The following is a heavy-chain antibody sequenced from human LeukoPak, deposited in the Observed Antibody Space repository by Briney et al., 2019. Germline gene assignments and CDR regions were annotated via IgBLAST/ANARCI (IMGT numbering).Heavy chain of an antibody. CDR1: GYTFTGYY. D-gene: IGHD2/OR15-2a*01. Sequence: ASVKVSCKASGYTFTGYYMHWVRQAPGQGLEWMGWINPNSGGTNYAQEFQGRVTMTRDTSISTAYMELSRLRSDDTAVYYCAREPSMGIDYWGQGTLVTVSS. CDR2: INPNSGGT. CDR3: AREPSMGIDY. V-gene: IGHV1-2*02. J-gene: IGHJ4*02.